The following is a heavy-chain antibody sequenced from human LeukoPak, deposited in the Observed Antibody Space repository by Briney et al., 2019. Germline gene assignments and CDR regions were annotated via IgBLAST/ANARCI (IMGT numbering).Heavy chain of an antibody. V-gene: IGHV3-66*01. CDR3: ARDKVYYYDSSGYSYYWYFDL. D-gene: IGHD3-22*01. CDR2: IYSGGST. CDR1: GFTVSSNY. Sequence: PGGSLRLSCAPSGFTVSSNYMSWVRQAPGKGLEWVSVIYSGGSTYYADSVKGRFTISRDNSKNTLYLQMNSLRAEDTAVYYCARDKVYYYDSSGYSYYWYFDLWGRGTLVTASS. J-gene: IGHJ2*01.